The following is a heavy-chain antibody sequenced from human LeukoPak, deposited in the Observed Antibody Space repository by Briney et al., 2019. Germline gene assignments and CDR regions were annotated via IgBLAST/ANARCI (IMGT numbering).Heavy chain of an antibody. CDR3: AKDSLAYCTSSSCFDFDY. CDR2: ISVAGSKR. CDR1: GFTFSSYA. D-gene: IGHD2-2*01. V-gene: IGHV3-23*01. Sequence: GGSLRLSCAASGFTFSSYAMSWVRQAPGKGLEWVSGISVAGSKRHYADSVKGRFTISRDNSKNTLYLQMNSLRAEDTALYYCAKDSLAYCTSSSCFDFDYWGQGTLVTVSS. J-gene: IGHJ4*02.